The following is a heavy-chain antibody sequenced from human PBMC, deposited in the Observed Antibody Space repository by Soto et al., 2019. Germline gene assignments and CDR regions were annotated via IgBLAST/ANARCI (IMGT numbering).Heavy chain of an antibody. Sequence: GGSLRLSCAASGFTFSSYGMHWVRQAPGKGLEWVAVIWYDGSNKYYADSVKGRFTISRDNSKNTLYLQMNSLRAEDTAVYYCAREVDIVVVVAATQVAFDIWGQGTMVTVSS. CDR3: AREVDIVVVVAATQVAFDI. V-gene: IGHV3-33*01. D-gene: IGHD2-15*01. CDR1: GFTFSSYG. J-gene: IGHJ3*02. CDR2: IWYDGSNK.